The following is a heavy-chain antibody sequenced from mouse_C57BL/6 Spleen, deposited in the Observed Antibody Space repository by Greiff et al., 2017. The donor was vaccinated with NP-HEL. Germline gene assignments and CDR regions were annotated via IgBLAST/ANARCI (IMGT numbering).Heavy chain of an antibody. CDR3: APREAMDY. CDR2: INPNNGGT. J-gene: IGHJ4*01. CDR1: GYTFTDYY. Sequence: EVQLQQSGPELVKPGASVKISCKASGYTFTDYYMNWVKQSHGKSLEWIGDINPNNGGTSYNQKFKGKATLTVDKSSSTAYMELRSLTSEDSAVYYFAPREAMDYWGQGTSVTVSS. V-gene: IGHV1-26*01.